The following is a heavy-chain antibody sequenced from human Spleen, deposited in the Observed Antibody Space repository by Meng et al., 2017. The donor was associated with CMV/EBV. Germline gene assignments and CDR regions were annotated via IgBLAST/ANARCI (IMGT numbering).Heavy chain of an antibody. D-gene: IGHD4-17*01. Sequence: GESLKISCAASGFTFSSYAMSWVRQAPGKRLEWVSAISGSGGSTYYADSVKGRFTISRDKSKNTLYLQMNSLRAEDTAVYYCAKDAMATVIGHWGQGTLVTVSS. CDR1: GFTFSSYA. CDR3: AKDAMATVIGH. V-gene: IGHV3-23*01. CDR2: ISGSGGST. J-gene: IGHJ4*02.